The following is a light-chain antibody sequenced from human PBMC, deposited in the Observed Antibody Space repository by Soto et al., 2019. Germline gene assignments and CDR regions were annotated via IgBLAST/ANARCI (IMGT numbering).Light chain of an antibody. Sequence: DIVLTQSPCSLSSSPGESATLSCRASQSVSSSYLAWYQQKPHHAPRRLTSVPSTISTGIPDKVRGGVSGTDISLTTSSLGHEDFVEYYSLKRGNVPPGRSGQGTK. V-gene: IGKV3D-20*02. J-gene: IGKJ1*01. CDR1: QSVSSSY. CDR2: VPS. CDR3: LKRGNVPPGR.